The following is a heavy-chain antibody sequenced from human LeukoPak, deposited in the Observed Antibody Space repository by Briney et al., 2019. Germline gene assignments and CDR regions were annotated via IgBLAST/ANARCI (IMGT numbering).Heavy chain of an antibody. CDR1: GFTFSSDS. CDR3: ARDQVYSGYDFFDY. V-gene: IGHV3-21*01. CDR2: ISSSSSYI. Sequence: GGSLSLSCAASGFTFSSDSMNWVRQAPAQGLEWVSSISSSSSYIYYADSVKGRFTISRDNAKNSLYLQMNSLRAEDTAVYYCARDQVYSGYDFFDYWGQGTLVTVSS. D-gene: IGHD5-12*01. J-gene: IGHJ4*02.